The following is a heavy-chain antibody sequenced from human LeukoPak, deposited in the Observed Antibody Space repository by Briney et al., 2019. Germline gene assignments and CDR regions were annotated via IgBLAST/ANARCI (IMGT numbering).Heavy chain of an antibody. J-gene: IGHJ6*03. CDR3: ARVGNGGIDYYYYYMDV. CDR1: GFTFSSYE. V-gene: IGHV3-48*01. D-gene: IGHD3-16*01. Sequence: GGSLRLSCAASGFTFSSYEMNWVRQAPGKGLEWVSYISISSGIIYYADSVKGRFTISRDNAKNSLYLQMNSLRAEDTAVYYCARVGNGGIDYYYYYMDVWGKGTTVTVSS. CDR2: ISISSGII.